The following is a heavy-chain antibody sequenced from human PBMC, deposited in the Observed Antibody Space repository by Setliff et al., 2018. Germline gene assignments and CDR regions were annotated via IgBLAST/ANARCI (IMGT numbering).Heavy chain of an antibody. D-gene: IGHD1-26*01. CDR1: GFTFSDHY. V-gene: IGHV3-72*01. CDR3: ARGNSGDYIYYFDY. CDR2: VRKRSNSYST. J-gene: IGHJ4*02. Sequence: PGGSLRLSCAASGFTFSDHYMDWVRQAPGKGLEWVGRVRKRSNSYSTEYAASVKGRFTTSRDDSKSSLYLQMNGLKTEDTAVYYCARGNSGDYIYYFDYWGQGTLVTVSS.